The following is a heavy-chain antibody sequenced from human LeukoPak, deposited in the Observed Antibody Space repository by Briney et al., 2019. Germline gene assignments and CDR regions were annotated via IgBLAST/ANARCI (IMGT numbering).Heavy chain of an antibody. CDR2: IYYSGNT. D-gene: IGHD5-18*01. J-gene: IGHJ5*02. V-gene: IGHV4-59*01. Sequence: SETLSLTCTVSGGSISSYYWSWMRPPPGKGLERVGYIYYSGNTNYNPSLKSRVTISVDTSKNQFSLKLSSVTAADTAVYYCARGGYSYGYLNWFDPWGQGTLVTVSS. CDR3: ARGGYSYGYLNWFDP. CDR1: GGSISSYY.